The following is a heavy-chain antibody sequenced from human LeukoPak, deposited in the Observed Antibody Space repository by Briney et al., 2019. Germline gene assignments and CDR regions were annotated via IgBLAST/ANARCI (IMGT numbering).Heavy chain of an antibody. J-gene: IGHJ5*02. CDR3: ARDRRDYDFWSGINNWFDP. V-gene: IGHV3-20*04. D-gene: IGHD3-3*01. CDR2: INWNGGST. Sequence: GGSLRLSCAASGFTFDDYGMSWVRQAPGKGLEWVSGINWNGGSTGYADSVKGRFTISRDNAKNSLYLQMNSLRAEDTAVYYCARDRRDYDFWSGINNWFDPWGQGTLVTVSS. CDR1: GFTFDDYG.